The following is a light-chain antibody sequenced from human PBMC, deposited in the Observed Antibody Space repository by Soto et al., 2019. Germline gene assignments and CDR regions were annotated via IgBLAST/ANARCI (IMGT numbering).Light chain of an antibody. CDR1: QTIRSW. J-gene: IGKJ1*01. CDR3: QHYKSYSEA. Sequence: DIQMTQSPSTLSGSVGDRVTITCRASQTIRSWLAWYQQKPGKAPKLLIYKASTVKSGVPSRFSGSGSGTEFPLTISSLQPDDFATYYCQHYKSYSEALGQGTKVDLK. V-gene: IGKV1-5*03. CDR2: KAS.